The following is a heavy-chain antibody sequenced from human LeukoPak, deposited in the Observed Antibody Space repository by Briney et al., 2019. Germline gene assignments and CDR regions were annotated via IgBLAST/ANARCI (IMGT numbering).Heavy chain of an antibody. V-gene: IGHV1-2*02. CDR2: INPNSGGT. D-gene: IGHD2-15*01. CDR3: ARARLVGGYYFDY. CDR1: GYTFTGYY. Sequence: ASVKVSCKASGYTFTGYYMHWVRQAPGQGLEWMGWINPNSGGTNYAQKLQGRVTMTTDTSTSTAYMELRSLRSDDTAVYYCARARLVGGYYFDYWGQGTLVTVSS. J-gene: IGHJ4*02.